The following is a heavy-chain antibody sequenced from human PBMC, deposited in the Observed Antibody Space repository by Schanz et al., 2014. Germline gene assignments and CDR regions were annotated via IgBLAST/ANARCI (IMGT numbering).Heavy chain of an antibody. J-gene: IGHJ4*02. CDR1: GFSFSTHW. Sequence: VQLVESGGGLVQPGGSVRLSCGASGFSFSTHWMAWVRQAPGKGLEWVANIGDDGADKYYLDSVRGRFTISRDNSKNTLYLQMNSLRAEDTAVYYCAKDHAGSDILTALGNWGQGTRVTVSS. CDR2: IGDDGADK. CDR3: AKDHAGSDILTALGN. V-gene: IGHV3-7*03. D-gene: IGHD3-9*01.